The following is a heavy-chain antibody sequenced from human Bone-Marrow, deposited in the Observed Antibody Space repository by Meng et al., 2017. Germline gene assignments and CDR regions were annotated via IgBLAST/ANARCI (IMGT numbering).Heavy chain of an antibody. J-gene: IGHJ4*02. D-gene: IGHD4-17*01. Sequence: GELVHDGAWVKKPGSSVKVSCKASGGTFRSYAISWVRQAPGQGLEWMGGIIPIFGTANYAQKFQGRVTITADKSTSTAYMELSSLRSEDTAVYYCARGGSPGYGDYDYWGQGTLVTVSS. CDR1: GGTFRSYA. CDR2: IIPIFGTA. CDR3: ARGGSPGYGDYDY. V-gene: IGHV1-69*06.